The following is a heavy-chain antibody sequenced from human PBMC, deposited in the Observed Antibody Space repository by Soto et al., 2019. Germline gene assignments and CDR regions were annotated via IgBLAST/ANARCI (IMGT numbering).Heavy chain of an antibody. J-gene: IGHJ6*02. CDR2: IKSKTDGGTT. Sequence: GSLRLCFAASGLTFSNAWMSLVRQAPGKGLEWVGRIKSKTDGGTTDYAAPVKGRFTISRDDSKNTLYQQLNSLKTEDTAVYYCTTLLRIQLWFEGYGMDVWGQGTTVTVSS. CDR3: TTLLRIQLWFEGYGMDV. V-gene: IGHV3-15*01. CDR1: GLTFSNAW. D-gene: IGHD5-18*01.